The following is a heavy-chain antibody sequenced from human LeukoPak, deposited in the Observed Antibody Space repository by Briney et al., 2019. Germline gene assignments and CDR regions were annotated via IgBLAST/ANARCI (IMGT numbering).Heavy chain of an antibody. J-gene: IGHJ6*03. CDR3: ARGYGGNYYYYYMDV. Sequence: PGGSLRLSCAASGFTVSSNYMSWVRQAPGKGLEWVSVIYSGGSTYYADSVKGRFTISRDNAKNSLYLQMNGLRAEDTAVYYCARGYGGNYYYYYMDVWGKGTTVTISS. D-gene: IGHD4-23*01. CDR2: IYSGGST. V-gene: IGHV3-53*01. CDR1: GFTVSSNY.